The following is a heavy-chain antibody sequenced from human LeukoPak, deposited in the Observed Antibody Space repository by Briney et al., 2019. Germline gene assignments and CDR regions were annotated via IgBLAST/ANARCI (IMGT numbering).Heavy chain of an antibody. CDR2: ISTTMTTI. CDR3: TRVTSSSGWYLEDY. CDR1: GLTLSGYG. D-gene: IGHD6-19*01. Sequence: PGGSLRLSCVASGLTLSGYGMNWVRQAPGKGLEWLSYISTTMTTIYYADSVKGRFTISRDNTKNSLYLQMNSLRAEDTAIYYCTRVTSSSGWYLEDYWGQGTLVTVSS. J-gene: IGHJ4*02. V-gene: IGHV3-48*04.